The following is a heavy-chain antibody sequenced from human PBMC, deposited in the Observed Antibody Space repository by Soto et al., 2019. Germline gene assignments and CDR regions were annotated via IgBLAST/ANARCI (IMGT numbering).Heavy chain of an antibody. CDR3: ARGHRRLAGSSGYYRAGPPGY. CDR2: MNPNSGNT. D-gene: IGHD3-3*01. Sequence: ASVKVSCKASGYTFTSYDINWVRQATGQGLEWMGWMNPNSGNTGYAQKFQGRVTMTRNTSISTGYMELSSLRSEDTAVYYCARGHRRLAGSSGYYRAGPPGYWGQGTLVTVSS. V-gene: IGHV1-8*01. CDR1: GYTFTSYD. J-gene: IGHJ4*02.